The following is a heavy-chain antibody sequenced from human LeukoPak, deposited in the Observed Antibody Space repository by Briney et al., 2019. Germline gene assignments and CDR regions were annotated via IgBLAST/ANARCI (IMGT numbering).Heavy chain of an antibody. CDR3: ARGPIVVVPAAIDGRGHYYYYMDV. CDR1: GFTFSSYS. D-gene: IGHD2-2*02. CDR2: ISSSSSYI. V-gene: IGHV3-21*01. J-gene: IGHJ6*03. Sequence: GGSLRLSCAASGFTFSSYSMNWVRQAPGKGLEWVSSISSSSSYIYYADSVKGRFTISRDNAKNSLYLQMNSLRAEDTAVYYCARGPIVVVPAAIDGRGHYYYYMDVWGKGTTVTVSS.